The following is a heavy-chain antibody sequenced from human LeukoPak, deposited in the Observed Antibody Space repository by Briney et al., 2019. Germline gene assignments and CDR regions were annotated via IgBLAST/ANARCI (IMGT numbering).Heavy chain of an antibody. CDR3: AKDPGKFWSGHDY. Sequence: GGSLRLSCAASGFTFSSYGMHWVRQAPGKGLEWVAVISYDGSNKYYADSVKGRFTISRDNSKNTLYLQMNSLRGEDTAVYYCAKDPGKFWSGHDYWGQGTLVTVSS. D-gene: IGHD3-3*01. V-gene: IGHV3-30*18. CDR1: GFTFSSYG. J-gene: IGHJ4*02. CDR2: ISYDGSNK.